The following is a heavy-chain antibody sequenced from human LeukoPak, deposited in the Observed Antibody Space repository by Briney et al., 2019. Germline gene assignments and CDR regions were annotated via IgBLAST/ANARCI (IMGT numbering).Heavy chain of an antibody. V-gene: IGHV1-2*02. J-gene: IGHJ4*02. D-gene: IGHD2-2*01. CDR2: INPNSGGT. CDR1: GYTFTGYY. Sequence: ASVKVSCKASGYTFTGYYMHWVRQAPGQGLEWMGWINPNSGGTNYAQKFQDRVTMTRDTSISTASMELSGLRSDDTAVYYCATGYCSSTSCSYYFDYWGQGTLVTVSS. CDR3: ATGYCSSTSCSYYFDY.